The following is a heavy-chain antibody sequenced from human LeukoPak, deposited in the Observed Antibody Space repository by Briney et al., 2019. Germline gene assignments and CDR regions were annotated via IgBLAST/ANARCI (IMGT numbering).Heavy chain of an antibody. D-gene: IGHD5-18*01. CDR2: IYSGGRT. J-gene: IGHJ4*02. Sequence: GGSLRPSCAASGFTVSSNYMSWVRQAPGKGLEWVSVIYSGGRTYHTDSVKGRFTISRHNSNNTLYLQMNSLRTEDTAMYYCARGEDTAMLDYWGQGTLVTVSS. CDR1: GFTVSSNY. CDR3: ARGEDTAMLDY. V-gene: IGHV3-53*04.